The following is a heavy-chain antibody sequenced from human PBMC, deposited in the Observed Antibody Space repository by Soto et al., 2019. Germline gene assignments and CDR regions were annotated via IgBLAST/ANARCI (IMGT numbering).Heavy chain of an antibody. J-gene: IGHJ4*02. CDR2: IIVSNGSP. V-gene: IGHV1-3*01. Sequence: QVTLVQSGAEVKEPGASVRVSCKASGYTFTSHTLHWARQAPGQGLEWMGWIIVSNGSPRYAPQFQGRVTFGRDTSATTAYMELSSLTSEDTAVYYCAREPEDGVPGDYWGQGTLVVVSS. CDR3: AREPEDGVPGDY. D-gene: IGHD3-3*01. CDR1: GYTFTSHT.